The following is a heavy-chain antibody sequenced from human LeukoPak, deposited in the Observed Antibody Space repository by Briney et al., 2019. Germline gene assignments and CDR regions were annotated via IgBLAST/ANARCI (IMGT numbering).Heavy chain of an antibody. CDR3: AKGSSGWYSVYGDY. D-gene: IGHD6-19*01. CDR2: ISGSGGST. V-gene: IGHV3-23*01. CDR1: GFTFSSYS. J-gene: IGHJ4*02. Sequence: PGGSLRLSCAASGFTFSSYSMNWVRQAPGKGLEWVSAISGSGGSTYYADSVKGRFAISRDNSKNTLYLQMNSLRAEDTAVYYCAKGSSGWYSVYGDYWGQGTLVTVSS.